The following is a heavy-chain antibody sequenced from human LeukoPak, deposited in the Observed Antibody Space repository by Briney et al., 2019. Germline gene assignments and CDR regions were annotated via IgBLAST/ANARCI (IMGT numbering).Heavy chain of an antibody. CDR2: ISSSGSTI. CDR1: AFTFSSYE. V-gene: IGHV3-48*03. J-gene: IGHJ6*04. Sequence: GGSLRLSCAASAFTFSSYEMNWVRQAPGKGLEWVSYISSSGSTIYYADSVKGRFTISRDNAKNSLYLQMNSLRAEDTAVYYCAELGITMIGGVRGKGTTVTISS. CDR3: AELGITMIGGV. D-gene: IGHD3-10*02.